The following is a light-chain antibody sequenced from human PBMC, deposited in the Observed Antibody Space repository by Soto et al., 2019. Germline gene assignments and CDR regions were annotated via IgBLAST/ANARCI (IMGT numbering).Light chain of an antibody. V-gene: IGKV3-20*01. CDR3: QQYANSPIT. CDR2: GAS. CDR1: QSVRSN. J-gene: IGKJ5*01. Sequence: EIVLTQSPATLSMSPGERATLSCRASQSVRSNLAWYQQKPGQAPRLPIYGASSRATGIPDRFSGSGSGTDFTLTISSLEPEDFAVYYCQQYANSPITFGQGTRLEIK.